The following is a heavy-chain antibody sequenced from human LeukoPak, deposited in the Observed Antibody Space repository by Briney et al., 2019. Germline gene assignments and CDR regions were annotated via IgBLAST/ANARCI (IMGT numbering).Heavy chain of an antibody. Sequence: GGSLRLSCAVSGFTFSSYAMSWVRQAPGKGLEWVSAISGSGGSTYYADSVKGRFTISRDNSKNTLYLQMNSLRAEDTAVYYCAKDGRTTVAKGGDYWGQGALVTVSS. CDR2: ISGSGGST. CDR3: AKDGRTTVAKGGDY. D-gene: IGHD4-11*01. CDR1: GFTFSSYA. V-gene: IGHV3-23*01. J-gene: IGHJ4*02.